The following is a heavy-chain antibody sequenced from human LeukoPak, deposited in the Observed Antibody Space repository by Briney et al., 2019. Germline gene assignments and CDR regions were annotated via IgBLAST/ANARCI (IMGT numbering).Heavy chain of an antibody. V-gene: IGHV3-74*01. CDR2: INSDGSST. Sequence: GGSLRLSCAASGVTFSIYWMHWVRQAPGKGLVWVSRINSDGSSTTYADSVKGRFTISRDNAKNTLYLQMNRLAAEDTAVYYCASVYGGNYFDSWGQGTLVTVSS. CDR1: GVTFSIYW. J-gene: IGHJ4*02. CDR3: ASVYGGNYFDS. D-gene: IGHD4-23*01.